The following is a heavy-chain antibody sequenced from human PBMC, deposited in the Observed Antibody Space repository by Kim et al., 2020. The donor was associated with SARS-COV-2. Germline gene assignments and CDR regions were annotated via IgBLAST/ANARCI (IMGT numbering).Heavy chain of an antibody. D-gene: IGHD3-22*01. CDR2: INSDGSST. Sequence: GGSLRLSCAASGFTFSSYWMHWVRQAPGKGLVWVSRINSDGSSTSYADSVKGRFTISRDNAKNTLYLQMNSLRAEDTAVYYCARGDIVVGIDYYYGMDVWGQGTTVTVSS. CDR3: ARGDIVVGIDYYYGMDV. V-gene: IGHV3-74*01. CDR1: GFTFSSYW. J-gene: IGHJ6*02.